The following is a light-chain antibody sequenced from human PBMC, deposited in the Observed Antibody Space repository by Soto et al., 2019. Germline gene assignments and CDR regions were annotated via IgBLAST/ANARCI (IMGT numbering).Light chain of an antibody. CDR3: RSYTSRSTLV. J-gene: IGLJ1*01. Sequence: QSALTQPASVSGSPGQSITISCTGTSSDVGGYNYVSWYQQHPGKAPKVMIYEVSNRPSGVSNRFTGSNPGNTASLTISGLQAEYEADYYFRSYTSRSTLVFGTGTKVTVL. CDR1: SSDVGGYNY. V-gene: IGLV2-14*01. CDR2: EVS.